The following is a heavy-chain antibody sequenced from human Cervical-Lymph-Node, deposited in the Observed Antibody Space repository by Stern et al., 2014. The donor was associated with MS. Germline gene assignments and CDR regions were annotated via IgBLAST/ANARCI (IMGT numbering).Heavy chain of an antibody. CDR1: GCTFSSNA. CDR3: ARGDREVGLFDGGYNHYGIDD. Sequence: QVQLVQSGAQVNKPGSSVKVSCKASGCTFSSNALSWVRQAPGQGLEWMGAIIPLFGTPSYAEKFQDRITITADRSTSTVYMELSSLRSEDTAIYYCARGDREVGLFDGGYNHYGIDDWGHGTTVIVSS. J-gene: IGHJ6*02. V-gene: IGHV1-69*14. D-gene: IGHD3/OR15-3a*01. CDR2: IIPLFGTP.